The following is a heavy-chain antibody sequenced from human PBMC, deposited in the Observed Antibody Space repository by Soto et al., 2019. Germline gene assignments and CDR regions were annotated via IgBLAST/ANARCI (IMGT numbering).Heavy chain of an antibody. CDR2: ISSSGSTI. D-gene: IGHD2-15*01. J-gene: IGHJ4*02. Sequence: GGSLRLSCAASGFTFSSYEMNWVRQAPGKGLEWVSYISSSGSTIYYADSVKGRFTISRDNAKNSLYLQMNSLRAEDTAVYYCARTPGYCSGGSCYPLFDYWGQGTLVTVSS. V-gene: IGHV3-48*03. CDR1: GFTFSSYE. CDR3: ARTPGYCSGGSCYPLFDY.